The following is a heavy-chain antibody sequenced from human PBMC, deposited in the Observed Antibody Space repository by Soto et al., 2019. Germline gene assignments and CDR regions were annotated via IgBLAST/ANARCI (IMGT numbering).Heavy chain of an antibody. D-gene: IGHD3-22*01. V-gene: IGHV4-34*01. CDR3: ARGTYYYDSSGYYHGGYYYYGMDV. Sequence: SETLSLTCAVYGGSFSGYYWSWIRQPPGKGLEWIGEINHSGSTNYNPSLKSRVTISVDTSKNQFSLKLSSVIAADTAVYYCARGTYYYDSSGYYHGGYYYYGMDVWGQGTTVTVSS. CDR1: GGSFSGYY. J-gene: IGHJ6*02. CDR2: INHSGST.